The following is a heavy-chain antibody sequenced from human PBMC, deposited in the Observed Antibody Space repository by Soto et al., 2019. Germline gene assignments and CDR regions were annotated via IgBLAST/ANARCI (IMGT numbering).Heavy chain of an antibody. J-gene: IGHJ5*02. V-gene: IGHV3-21*01. Sequence: PGGCMRLSCAASGFTFSSYSMNWVRQAPGKGLEWVSSISRSSSYIYYADSVKGRFTISRDNAKNSLYLQMNSLRAEDTAVYYCARDPIIAMVRGVIYWFDPWGQGTLVTVSS. CDR2: ISRSSSYI. CDR3: ARDPIIAMVRGVIYWFDP. D-gene: IGHD3-10*01. CDR1: GFTFSSYS.